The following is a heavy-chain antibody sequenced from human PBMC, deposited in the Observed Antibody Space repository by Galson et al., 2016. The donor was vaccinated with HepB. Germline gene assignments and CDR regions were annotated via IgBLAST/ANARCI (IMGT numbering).Heavy chain of an antibody. V-gene: IGHV3-11*01. CDR3: PVDWGLMVTPDGDSYYYHLDV. CDR2: ISHGGLTT. CDR1: GFNFSDYS. D-gene: IGHD2-21*02. Sequence: SLRLSCAASGFNFSDYSMTWIRQAPGKGLEWISHISHGGLTTHSADSVKSRFTIPRNNPKNSLYLQITSLKAEDTALYYCPVDWGLMVTPDGDSYYYHLDVWGKGTSVTVSS. J-gene: IGHJ6*04.